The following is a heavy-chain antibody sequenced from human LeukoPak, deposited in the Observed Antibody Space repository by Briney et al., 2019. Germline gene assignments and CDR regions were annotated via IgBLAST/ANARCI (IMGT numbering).Heavy chain of an antibody. Sequence: GGSLRLSCAASGFTFSGSAMHWVRQASGKGLEWVGRIRSKANSYATAYAASVKGRFTISRDDSKNTAYLQMNSLKAEDTAVYYCTRGPPAGSYYYYYYMDVWGKGTTVTVSS. J-gene: IGHJ6*03. CDR2: IRSKANSYAT. CDR1: GFTFSGSA. V-gene: IGHV3-73*01. CDR3: TRGPPAGSYYYYYYMDV.